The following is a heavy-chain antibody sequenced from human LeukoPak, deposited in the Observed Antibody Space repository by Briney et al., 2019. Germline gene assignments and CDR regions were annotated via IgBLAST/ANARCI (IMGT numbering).Heavy chain of an antibody. Sequence: GGSLRLSCAASGFTFSSYSMNWVRQAPGKGLEWVSSISSSSSYIYYADSVKGRFTISGDKAKNSLYLQMNSLRVEDTAVYYCARDYKYAFDNWGQGTLVTVSS. CDR3: ARDYKYAFDN. D-gene: IGHD5-24*01. CDR2: ISSSSSYI. CDR1: GFTFSSYS. J-gene: IGHJ4*02. V-gene: IGHV3-21*01.